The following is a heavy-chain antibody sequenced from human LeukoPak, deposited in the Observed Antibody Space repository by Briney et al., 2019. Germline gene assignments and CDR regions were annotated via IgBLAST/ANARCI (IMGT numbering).Heavy chain of an antibody. Sequence: GGSLRLSCAASGFIFDDYAMHWVRHAPGKGRGWVSGIGWNSASIDHADSVKGRFTISRDNDKNSLYLQMNSLRDEDTALYYCAKDLRYSGRYLFDCWGQGTLVTVSS. CDR1: GFIFDDYA. CDR2: IGWNSASI. D-gene: IGHD1-26*01. CDR3: AKDLRYSGRYLFDC. J-gene: IGHJ4*02. V-gene: IGHV3-9*01.